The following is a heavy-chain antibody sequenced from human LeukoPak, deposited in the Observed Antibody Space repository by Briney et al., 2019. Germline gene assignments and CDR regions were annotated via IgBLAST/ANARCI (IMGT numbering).Heavy chain of an antibody. Sequence: SETLSLTCSVSGGSISSYYWSWIRQPPGRGLEWIGYTNYSGSPKYSTNYNASLNSRVTISVDTSKNQFSLRLRSVTTADTAFYFCARARDYGDYHIYDYWGQGALVTVSS. D-gene: IGHD4-17*01. V-gene: IGHV4-59*01. CDR3: ARARDYGDYHIYDY. CDR2: TNYSGSPKYST. J-gene: IGHJ4*02. CDR1: GGSISSYY.